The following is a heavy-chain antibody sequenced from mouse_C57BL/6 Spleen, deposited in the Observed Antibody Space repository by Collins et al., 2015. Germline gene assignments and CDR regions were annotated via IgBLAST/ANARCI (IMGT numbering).Heavy chain of an antibody. CDR1: GFSLTSYG. CDR2: IWGDGST. V-gene: IGHV2-3*01. CDR3: AKPDLLRYFDV. Sequence: QVQLKESGPGPRWAPSQSLSITCTVSGFSLTSYGVSWVRQPPGKGLEWLGVIWGDGSTNYHSALISRLSISKDNSKSQVFLKLNSLQTDDTATYYCAKPDLLRYFDVWGAGTTVTVSS. D-gene: IGHD2-1*01. J-gene: IGHJ1*01.